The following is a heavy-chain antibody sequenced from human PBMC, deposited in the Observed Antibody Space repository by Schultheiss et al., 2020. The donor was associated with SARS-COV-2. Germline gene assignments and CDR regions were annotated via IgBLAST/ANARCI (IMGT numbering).Heavy chain of an antibody. CDR1: GFTVSSNY. V-gene: IGHV3-66*01. J-gene: IGHJ4*02. CDR2: IYSGGST. D-gene: IGHD2-15*01. Sequence: GGSLRLSCAASGFTVSSNYMSWVRQAPGKGLEWVSVIYSGGSTYYADSVKGRFTISRDNAKNSLYLQMNSLRAEDTAVYYCARRKDIVVGFDYWGQGTLVTVSS. CDR3: ARRKDIVVGFDY.